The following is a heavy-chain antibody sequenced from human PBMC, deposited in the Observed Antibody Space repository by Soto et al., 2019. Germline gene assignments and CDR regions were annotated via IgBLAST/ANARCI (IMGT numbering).Heavy chain of an antibody. J-gene: IGHJ4*02. D-gene: IGHD4-17*01. Sequence: VQLVESGGGVVQPGRSLRLSCAASGFTFSSYGMHWVRQAPGKGLEWVAVIWYDGSNKYYADSVKGRFTISRDNSKNTLYLQMNSLRAEDTAVYYCARGSWDTVVPRCDYWGQGTLVTVSS. CDR2: IWYDGSNK. V-gene: IGHV3-33*01. CDR1: GFTFSSYG. CDR3: ARGSWDTVVPRCDY.